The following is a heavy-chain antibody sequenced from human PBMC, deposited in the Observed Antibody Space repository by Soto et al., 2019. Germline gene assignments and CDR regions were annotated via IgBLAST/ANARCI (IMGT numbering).Heavy chain of an antibody. CDR3: ARALVREINYYDSSGYYVDAFDI. CDR2: IYYSGST. CDR1: DGSSGSYC. D-gene: IGHD3-22*01. J-gene: IGHJ3*02. Sequence: SETLSLRCSVSDGSSGSYCGSWIRQPPKKGLERIGYIYYSGSTNYNPSLKSRVTISVDTSKNQFSLKLSSVTAADTAVYYCARALVREINYYDSSGYYVDAFDIWGQGTMVTVSS. V-gene: IGHV4-59*01.